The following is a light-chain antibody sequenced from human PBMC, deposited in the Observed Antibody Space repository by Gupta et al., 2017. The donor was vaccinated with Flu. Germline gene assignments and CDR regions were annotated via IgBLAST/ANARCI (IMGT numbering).Light chain of an antibody. V-gene: IGLV2-8*01. Sequence: QSALTQPPSASGSPGQSVTISCTGTSSDVGGYNYVSWYQQHPGKAPKLMIYGVTKRPSGVPDRFSGSKSGNTASLTVSGLRAEDEADYYCSSYAVTNKRVFGGGTRLTVL. CDR1: SSDVGGYNY. J-gene: IGLJ3*02. CDR2: GVT. CDR3: SSYAVTNKRV.